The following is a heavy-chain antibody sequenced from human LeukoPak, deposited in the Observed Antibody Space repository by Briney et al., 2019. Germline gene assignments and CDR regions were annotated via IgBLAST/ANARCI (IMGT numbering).Heavy chain of an antibody. CDR1: GYTFTGYY. Sequence: ASVKVSCKASGYTFTGYYMHWVRQAPGQGLEWMGWINPNSGGTNYAQKFQGRVTMTRDTSISTAYMELSRLRSDDTAVYYCARVQEGPKRGAARIDIVVVPAAPLDYWGQGTLVTVSS. CDR2: INPNSGGT. J-gene: IGHJ4*02. V-gene: IGHV1-2*02. CDR3: ARVQEGPKRGAARIDIVVVPAAPLDY. D-gene: IGHD2-2*01.